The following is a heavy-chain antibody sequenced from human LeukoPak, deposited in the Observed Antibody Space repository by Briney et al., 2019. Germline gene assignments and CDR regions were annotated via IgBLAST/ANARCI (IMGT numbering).Heavy chain of an antibody. V-gene: IGHV1-46*02. D-gene: IGHD1-26*01. CDR1: GGTFDSYA. Sequence: ASVKVSCKASGGTFDSYALSWVRQAPGRGLEWMGIINPSGGSTSYAQKFQGRVTMTRDTSTSTVYMELSSLRAEDTAVYYCAKSTRSGSYFEFGGDWFDPWGQGTLVTVSS. CDR3: AKSTRSGSYFEFGGDWFDP. J-gene: IGHJ5*02. CDR2: INPSGGST.